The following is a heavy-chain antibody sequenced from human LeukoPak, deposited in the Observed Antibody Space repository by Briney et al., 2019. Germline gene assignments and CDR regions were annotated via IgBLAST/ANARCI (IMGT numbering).Heavy chain of an antibody. CDR1: GSTFSSYA. CDR3: ARALGFGVVLGPSWADYGMDV. CDR2: IIPIFGTA. Sequence: ASVKVSFTASGSTFSSYAISWVRQAPGQGLEWMGGIIPIFGTANYAQKFQGRVTITADESTSTAYMELSSLRSEDTAVYYCARALGFGVVLGPSWADYGMDVWGQGTTVTVSS. J-gene: IGHJ6*02. V-gene: IGHV1-69*13. D-gene: IGHD3-3*01.